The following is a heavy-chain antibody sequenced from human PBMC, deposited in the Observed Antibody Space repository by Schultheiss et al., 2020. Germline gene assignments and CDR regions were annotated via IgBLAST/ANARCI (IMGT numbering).Heavy chain of an antibody. V-gene: IGHV4-59*12. CDR3: ARELRAFNPQVDY. CDR2: IYYSGST. D-gene: IGHD4-17*01. J-gene: IGHJ4*02. Sequence: SETLSLTCTVSGGSISSYYWSWIRQPPGKGLEWIGYIYYSGSTNYNPSLKSRVTISVDTSKNQFSLKLSSLTAADTAVYYCARELRAFNPQVDYWGQGTLVTVSS. CDR1: GGSISSYY.